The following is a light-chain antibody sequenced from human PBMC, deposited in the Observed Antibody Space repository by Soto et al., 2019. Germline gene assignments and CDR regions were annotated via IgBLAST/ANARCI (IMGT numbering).Light chain of an antibody. CDR1: QSVLYSSNNKNY. Sequence: DIVMTQSPDSLAVSLGERATINCKSSQSVLYSSNNKNYLAWYQQKPGQPPKLLIYWASTRESGVPDRFSGSGSGTDFTLTISSLQAEDVAVYYCQQYYTTPWTIGQGTKLEIK. CDR2: WAS. V-gene: IGKV4-1*01. J-gene: IGKJ2*01. CDR3: QQYYTTPWT.